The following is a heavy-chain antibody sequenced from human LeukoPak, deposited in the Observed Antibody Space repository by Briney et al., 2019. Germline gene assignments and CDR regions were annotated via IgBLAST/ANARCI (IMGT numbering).Heavy chain of an antibody. Sequence: GGSLRLSCAASGFTFSSYAMSWVRQPPGKGLEWVSAISGGGGNTYYADSVKGRFTISRDNSKNTLYLQMNSLRAEDTAVYYCAKSYSSGWGSYYWGQGTLVTVCS. J-gene: IGHJ4*02. V-gene: IGHV3-23*01. CDR3: AKSYSSGWGSYY. D-gene: IGHD6-19*01. CDR1: GFTFSSYA. CDR2: ISGGGGNT.